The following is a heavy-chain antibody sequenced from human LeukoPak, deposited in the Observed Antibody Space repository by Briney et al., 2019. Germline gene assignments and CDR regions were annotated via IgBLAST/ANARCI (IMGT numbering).Heavy chain of an antibody. CDR1: GFTFNNYA. J-gene: IGHJ4*02. V-gene: IGHV3-30*04. D-gene: IGHD3-22*01. CDR3: ARDGTSYYYNNRAYRGLFDF. Sequence: GGSLRLSCVVSGFTFNNYAMAWVRQAPGKGLEWVSVISYDGNNKYYADSVKGRFTISRDTSKNTLYLQMDSLGAEDTAMYFCARDGTSYYYNNRAYRGLFDFWGQGSLVTVSS. CDR2: ISYDGNNK.